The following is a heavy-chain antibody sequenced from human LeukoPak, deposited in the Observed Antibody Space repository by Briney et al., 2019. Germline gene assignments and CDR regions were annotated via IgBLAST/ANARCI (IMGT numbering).Heavy chain of an antibody. D-gene: IGHD5-12*01. J-gene: IGHJ4*02. CDR1: GFTFSSYG. V-gene: IGHV3-33*01. Sequence: GGSLRLSCAASGFTFSSYGMHWVRQAPGKGLEWVAVIWYDGSNKYYADSVKGRFTISRDNSKNTLYLQMNSLRAGDTAVYYCARGGDSGYDYFDYWGQGTLVTVSS. CDR3: ARGGDSGYDYFDY. CDR2: IWYDGSNK.